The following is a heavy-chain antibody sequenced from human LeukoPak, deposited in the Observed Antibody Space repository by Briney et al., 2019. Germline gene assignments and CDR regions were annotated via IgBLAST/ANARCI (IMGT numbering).Heavy chain of an antibody. J-gene: IGHJ4*02. CDR3: AGDRATSYFDY. CDR1: GFTFRSHG. CDR2: IWYDGSNK. Sequence: GTSLRLSCAASGFTFRSHGMHWVLQAPGKGLEWVAFIWYDGSNKYYTDSVKGRFTISRDNSKNTLYLQMNSLRAEDTAVYYCAGDRATSYFDYWGQGALVTISS. D-gene: IGHD1-26*01. V-gene: IGHV3-33*01.